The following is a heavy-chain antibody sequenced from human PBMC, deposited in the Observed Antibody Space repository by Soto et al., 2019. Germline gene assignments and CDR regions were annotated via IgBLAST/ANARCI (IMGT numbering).Heavy chain of an antibody. D-gene: IGHD6-13*01. CDR2: INHSGST. V-gene: IGHV4-34*01. CDR1: GGSFSGYY. Sequence: QVQLQQWGAGLLKPSETLSLTCAVYGGSFSGYYWSWIRQPPGKGREWIGEINHSGSTNYNPYLKSRVTISVDTSKNQFSLKLSSVTAADTAVYYCAREKPYSSSWYHDYWGQGTLVTVSS. J-gene: IGHJ4*02. CDR3: AREKPYSSSWYHDY.